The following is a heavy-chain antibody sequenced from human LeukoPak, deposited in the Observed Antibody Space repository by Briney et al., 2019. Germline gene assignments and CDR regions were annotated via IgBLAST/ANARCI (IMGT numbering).Heavy chain of an antibody. V-gene: IGHV3-30*12. D-gene: IGHD3-22*01. CDR1: GFTFSSYG. J-gene: IGHJ5*02. CDR3: ARDYYDSSGSSWFDP. Sequence: PGGTLRLSRAAFGFTFSSYGMHWVRQAPGKGLEWVAFYADSVKGRFTISRDNSKNTLYLQMNSLRAKDTALYYCARDYYDSSGSSWFDPWGQGTLVTVSS.